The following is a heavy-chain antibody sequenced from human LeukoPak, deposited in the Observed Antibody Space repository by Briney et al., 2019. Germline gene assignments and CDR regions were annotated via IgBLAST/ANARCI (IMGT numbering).Heavy chain of an antibody. CDR1: GFTFSSYS. D-gene: IGHD4-17*01. Sequence: GGSLRLSCAASGFTFSSYSMNWVRQAPGKGLEWVSYISSSSSTIYYADPVKGRFTISRDNAKNSLYLQMNSLRAEDTAVYYCAREPDYDAFDYWGQGTLVTVSS. CDR2: ISSSSSTI. CDR3: AREPDYDAFDY. V-gene: IGHV3-48*01. J-gene: IGHJ4*02.